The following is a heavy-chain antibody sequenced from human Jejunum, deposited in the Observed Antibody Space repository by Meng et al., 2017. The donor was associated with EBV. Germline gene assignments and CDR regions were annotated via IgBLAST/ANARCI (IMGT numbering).Heavy chain of an antibody. CDR1: CGSCRCSY. CDR3: SRVGFSYTTRSLDY. Sequence: QLQLQQWGGGLLKCSVSLSLTSAALCGSCRCSYWTWIRHHPAKGREWSGEINSSRSTTSTTSLRSRVTISVETSKNQFSLRLNSVTAADKAVYYCSRVGFSYTTRSLDYWGQGTLVTVSS. J-gene: IGHJ4*02. D-gene: IGHD3-16*02. CDR2: INSSRST. V-gene: IGHV4-34*02.